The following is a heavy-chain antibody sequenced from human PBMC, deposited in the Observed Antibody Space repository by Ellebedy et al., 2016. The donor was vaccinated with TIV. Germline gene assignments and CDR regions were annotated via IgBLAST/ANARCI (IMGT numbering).Heavy chain of an antibody. J-gene: IGHJ3*02. CDR3: ATDGSYGDYRSPTHAFVM. V-gene: IGHV3-7*01. Sequence: GESLKISCAASGFTFNSYWMTWVRQAPGKVLEWVANINQDGSDKYYVDSLRGRFTISRDNAKNSLYLQMNSLRGEDTAVYYCATDGSYGDYRSPTHAFVMWGQGTLVTVSS. D-gene: IGHD4-17*01. CDR1: GFTFNSYW. CDR2: INQDGSDK.